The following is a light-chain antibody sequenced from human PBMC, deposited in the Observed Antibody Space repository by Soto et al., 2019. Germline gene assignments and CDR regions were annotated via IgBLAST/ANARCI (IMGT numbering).Light chain of an antibody. CDR2: GAS. Sequence: EIVLTQSPGTLSLSPGERATLSCRASQSVSSSYLAWYQQKPGQAPRLIIYGASSRTTGIPGRFSGSGSGTDFTITISRLEPEDFAVYYCQQYGRSPFTFGTGTKVDIK. V-gene: IGKV3-20*01. CDR3: QQYGRSPFT. CDR1: QSVSSSY. J-gene: IGKJ3*01.